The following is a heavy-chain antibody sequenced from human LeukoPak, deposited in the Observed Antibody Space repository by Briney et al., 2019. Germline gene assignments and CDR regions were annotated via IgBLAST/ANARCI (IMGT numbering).Heavy chain of an antibody. D-gene: IGHD1-26*01. V-gene: IGHV3-23*01. CDR3: AKMGVPTPSPFDY. J-gene: IGHJ4*02. CDR2: ISADGGST. CDR1: GCTFSNSS. Sequence: GGSLRLSCAASGCTFSNSSMSWVGQAPGKGLEGVSAISADGGSTYYADSMKGPFPISRDQSKNTLYLQMNSLRADDTAVYYCAKMGVPTPSPFDYWGQGTLVTVSS.